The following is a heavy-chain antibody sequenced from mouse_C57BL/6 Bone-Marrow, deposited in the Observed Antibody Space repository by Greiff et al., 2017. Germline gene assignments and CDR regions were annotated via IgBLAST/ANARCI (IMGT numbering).Heavy chain of an antibody. J-gene: IGHJ2*01. CDR2: IDPSDSYT. Sequence: QVQLQQPGAELVMPGASVKLSCKASGYTFTSYWMHWVKQRPGQGLEWIGEIDPSDSYTTYNQKFKGKSTLTVDKSSSTAYMQLSSLTSEDSAVYYCARGQGVAQATGDYFDYWGQGTTLTVSS. CDR1: GYTFTSYW. D-gene: IGHD3-2*02. CDR3: ARGQGVAQATGDYFDY. V-gene: IGHV1-69*01.